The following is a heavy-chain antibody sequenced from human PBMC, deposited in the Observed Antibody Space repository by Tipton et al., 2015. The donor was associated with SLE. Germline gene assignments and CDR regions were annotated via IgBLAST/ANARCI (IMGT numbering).Heavy chain of an antibody. D-gene: IGHD4-23*01. J-gene: IGHJ3*02. V-gene: IGHV3-9*01. CDR3: ASAGSLPQAYEN. CDR1: GFTFDDYA. CDR2: ITWNSGSK. Sequence: SLRLSCAASGFTFDDYAMHWVRQAPGKGLEGVSGITWNSGSKSYSDSVKGRFTISRDNAKNSLYLQMHSLRPEDTALYYCASAGSLPQAYENWGQGTMVTVSS.